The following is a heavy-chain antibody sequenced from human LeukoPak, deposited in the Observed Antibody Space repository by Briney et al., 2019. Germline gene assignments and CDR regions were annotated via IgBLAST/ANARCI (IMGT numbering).Heavy chain of an antibody. CDR1: GFTFNSYG. CDR2: ISYDGSNK. V-gene: IGHV3-30*18. Sequence: PGGSLRLSCAASGFTFNSYGMHWVRQAPGKGLEWVAFISYDGSNKYYADSVKGRFTISRDNSKNTLYLHMNTLRAEDTAVYYCAKPPPSSISWYYFYGMDVWGQGTTVTVSS. CDR3: AKPPPSSISWYYFYGMDV. D-gene: IGHD6-13*01. J-gene: IGHJ6*02.